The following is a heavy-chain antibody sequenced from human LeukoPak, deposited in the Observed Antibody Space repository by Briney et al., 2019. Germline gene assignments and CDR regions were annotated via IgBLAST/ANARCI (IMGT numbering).Heavy chain of an antibody. CDR2: IYYSGST. D-gene: IGHD3-16*02. CDR3: ARVVWGSYRYAN. V-gene: IGHV4-59*01. J-gene: IGHJ4*02. Sequence: SETLSLTCPVSGGSISSYYWSWIRQPPGKGLEWIGYIYYSGSTNYNPSLKSRVTISVDTSKNQFSLKLSSVTAADTAVYYCARVVWGSYRYANWGQGTLVTVS. CDR1: GGSISSYY.